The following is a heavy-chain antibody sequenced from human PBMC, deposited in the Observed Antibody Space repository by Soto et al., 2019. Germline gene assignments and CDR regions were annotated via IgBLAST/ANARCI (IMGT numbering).Heavy chain of an antibody. Sequence: QVQLVESGGGVVQPGRSLRLSCAASGFTFSSYGMHWVRQAPGKGLEWVAVIWYDGSNKYYADSVKGRFTISRDNSKNTVYLQMNSLRAEDTAVYYCAVQTGYHQSTYYYGMDVWGQGTTVTVSS. CDR3: AVQTGYHQSTYYYGMDV. J-gene: IGHJ6*02. CDR1: GFTFSSYG. D-gene: IGHD3-9*01. CDR2: IWYDGSNK. V-gene: IGHV3-33*01.